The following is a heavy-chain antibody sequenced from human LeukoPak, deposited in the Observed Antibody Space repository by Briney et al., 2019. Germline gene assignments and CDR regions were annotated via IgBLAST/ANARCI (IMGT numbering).Heavy chain of an antibody. Sequence: PSETLSLTCTVSSYSISSDYYWGWIRQPPGEGLEWIGSIHHSGNTYYNPSLKSRVTISVDTSKNQFSLKLSSLTAADTAVYYCARERGGITHDAFDVWGQGTMVTVSS. CDR2: IHHSGNT. J-gene: IGHJ3*01. D-gene: IGHD3-10*01. CDR3: ARERGGITHDAFDV. CDR1: SYSISSDYY. V-gene: IGHV4-38-2*02.